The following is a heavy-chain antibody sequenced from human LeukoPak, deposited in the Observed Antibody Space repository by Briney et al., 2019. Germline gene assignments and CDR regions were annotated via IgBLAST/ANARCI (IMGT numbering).Heavy chain of an antibody. Sequence: GGSLRLSCAASGFTFSSYAMHWVRQAPGKGLEWVAVISYDGSNKYYADSEKGRFTISRDNSKNTLYLQMNSLRAEDTAVYYCARVGEDGYNYFNYWGQGTLVTVSS. D-gene: IGHD5-24*01. V-gene: IGHV3-30-3*01. CDR3: ARVGEDGYNYFNY. CDR1: GFTFSSYA. CDR2: ISYDGSNK. J-gene: IGHJ4*02.